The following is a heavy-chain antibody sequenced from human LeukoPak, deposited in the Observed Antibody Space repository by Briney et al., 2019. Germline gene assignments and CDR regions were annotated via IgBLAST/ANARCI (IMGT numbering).Heavy chain of an antibody. CDR3: ARRTGGSYFDY. CDR2: IYYSGST. J-gene: IGHJ4*02. Sequence: SETLSLTCTVSGGSISSSSYYWGWLRQPPGQGLEWIGSIYYSGSTYYNPSLKSRVTISVDTSKNQFSLKLSSVTAADTAVYYCARRTGGSYFDYWGQGTLVTVSS. V-gene: IGHV4-39*01. CDR1: GGSISSSSYY. D-gene: IGHD1-26*01.